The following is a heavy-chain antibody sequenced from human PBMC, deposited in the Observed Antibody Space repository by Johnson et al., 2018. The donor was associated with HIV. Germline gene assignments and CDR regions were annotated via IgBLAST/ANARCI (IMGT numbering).Heavy chain of an antibody. Sequence: VQLVESGGGLVKPGGSLRLSCAASGFTFSNAWMSWVRQAPGKGLEWIGHIKSKTDGGTTDYAALVKGRFTISRDDSKTTLYLQMNSLKTEDTAVYYCTTYTTMVTMYVEIKGGAFDIWGQGTMVTVSS. CDR3: TTYTTMVTMYVEIKGGAFDI. V-gene: IGHV3-15*01. CDR1: GFTFSNAW. J-gene: IGHJ3*02. CDR2: IKSKTDGGTT. D-gene: IGHD5-18*01.